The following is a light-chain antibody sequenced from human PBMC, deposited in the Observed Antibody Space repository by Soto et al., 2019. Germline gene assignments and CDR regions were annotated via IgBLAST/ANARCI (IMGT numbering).Light chain of an antibody. Sequence: EIVMSQSPATVSVSPGERATLSCRASQSVSSNLAWYQQKPGQAPRLLIYGASTRATGIPARFSGSGSGTEFTLTISSLQSEDFAVYYCQQYNSWPPITFGQGHDWRL. CDR1: QSVSSN. CDR3: QQYNSWPPIT. V-gene: IGKV3-15*01. CDR2: GAS. J-gene: IGKJ5*01.